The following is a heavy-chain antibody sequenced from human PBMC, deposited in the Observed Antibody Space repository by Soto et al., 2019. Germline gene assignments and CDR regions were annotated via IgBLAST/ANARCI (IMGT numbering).Heavy chain of an antibody. CDR2: FYYSGGI. V-gene: IGHV4-59*01. D-gene: IGHD5-12*01. CDR1: GDSITNNY. Sequence: PSETLSLTCTVSGDSITNNYWSWIRQPPGKGLEWIGYFYYSGGINYHPSLKSRVAISVDTSQNQFSLKLSSVTAADTAVYYCARDPTPPYGGYVHYFDYWGQGTPVTVSS. CDR3: ARDPTPPYGGYVHYFDY. J-gene: IGHJ4*02.